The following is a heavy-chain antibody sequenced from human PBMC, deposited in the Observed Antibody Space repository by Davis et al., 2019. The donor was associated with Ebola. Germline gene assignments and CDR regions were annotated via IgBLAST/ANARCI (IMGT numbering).Heavy chain of an antibody. CDR2: IIPVFGIP. CDR3: AREEDY. V-gene: IGHV1-69*13. Sequence: SVKVSCKASGGTFSSYAISWVRQAPGQGLDWMGGIIPVFGIPKYAQKFQGRVTITADESTSTAYMELSSLRSEDTAVYFCAREEDYWGQGTLVTVSS. CDR1: GGTFSSYA. J-gene: IGHJ4*02.